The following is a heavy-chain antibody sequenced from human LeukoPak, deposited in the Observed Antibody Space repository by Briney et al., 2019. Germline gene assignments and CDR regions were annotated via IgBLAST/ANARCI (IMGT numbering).Heavy chain of an antibody. J-gene: IGHJ5*02. D-gene: IGHD3-22*01. CDR1: GGTFSSYA. CDR2: IIPIFGTA. Sequence: GASVKVSYKASGGTFSSYAISWVRQAPGQRLEWMGGIIPIFGTANYAQKFQGRVTITADESTSTAYMELSSLRSEDTAVYYCARDKGYYYDSSGSSSVFDPWGQGTLVTVSS. V-gene: IGHV1-69*13. CDR3: ARDKGYYYDSSGSSSVFDP.